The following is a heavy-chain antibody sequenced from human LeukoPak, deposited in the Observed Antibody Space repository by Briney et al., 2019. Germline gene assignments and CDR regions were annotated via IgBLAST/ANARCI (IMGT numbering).Heavy chain of an antibody. Sequence: PSETLSLTCTVSGGSISSNNYYWGWIRQPPGKGLEWIGAIYSGGSTYYNPSLKSRVTISVDTSKNQFSLNLMSVTAADTAVYFCATSGVLQYMDVWGKGTTVTVSS. V-gene: IGHV4-39*01. CDR1: GGSISSNNYY. CDR2: IYSGGST. CDR3: ATSGVLQYMDV. D-gene: IGHD2/OR15-2a*01. J-gene: IGHJ6*03.